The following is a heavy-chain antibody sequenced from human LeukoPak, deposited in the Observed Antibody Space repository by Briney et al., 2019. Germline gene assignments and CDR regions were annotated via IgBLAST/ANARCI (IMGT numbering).Heavy chain of an antibody. D-gene: IGHD2-15*01. CDR1: GFTFSNYG. CDR3: ARAGIWAAPFFY. Sequence: GGSLRLSCAPSGFTFSNYGMHWVRQAPGKGLEWVAFIPYDGTNKYHADSVKGRFTISRDNAKNSLYLQMNSLRAEDTAVYYCARAGIWAAPFFYWGQGTLVTVSS. J-gene: IGHJ4*02. V-gene: IGHV3-30*02. CDR2: IPYDGTNK.